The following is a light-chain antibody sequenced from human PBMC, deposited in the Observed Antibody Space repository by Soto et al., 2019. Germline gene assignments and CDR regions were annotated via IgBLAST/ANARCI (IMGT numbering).Light chain of an antibody. V-gene: IGKV3-15*01. CDR1: QSVRSK. CDR3: QHYFDWPPWT. CDR2: DAS. Sequence: EIVMTQSPATLSVSPGERSTLSCMAIQSVRSKLAWYQQKPCQAPRLLVYDASIRAAGIPARFSGSGAGTEFTFTISSLQYEDFAIYYCQHYFDWPPWTFGQGTKVDIK. J-gene: IGKJ1*01.